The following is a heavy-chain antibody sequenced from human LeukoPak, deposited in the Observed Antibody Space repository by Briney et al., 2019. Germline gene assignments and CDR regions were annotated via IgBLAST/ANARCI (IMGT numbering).Heavy chain of an antibody. CDR3: ARDFFHGHCAGLSCFLLDY. CDR1: GYTFTSYG. D-gene: IGHD2-15*01. J-gene: IGHJ4*02. Sequence: AXVKVSCKASGYTFTSYGISWVRQAPGQGLEGMGWISAYNGNTNYAQKLQGRVTMTTDTSTSTAYMELRSLRSDDTAVYYCARDFFHGHCAGLSCFLLDYWGQGSLVTVSS. V-gene: IGHV1-18*01. CDR2: ISAYNGNT.